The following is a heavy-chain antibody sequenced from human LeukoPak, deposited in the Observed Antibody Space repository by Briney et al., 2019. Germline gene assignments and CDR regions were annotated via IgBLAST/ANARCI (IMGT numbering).Heavy chain of an antibody. CDR1: GFSFSDYD. CDR3: AREAFVKSGYYPLDY. V-gene: IGHV3-30*02. Sequence: PGGSLRLSCAASGFSFSDYDMHWVRQAPGKGLEWLTFIRYDGRNKYYADSLKGRFTISRDDSKNTLYLQMNSLRADDTGVYYCAREAFVKSGYYPLDYWGQGTLVTVSS. CDR2: IRYDGRNK. J-gene: IGHJ4*02. D-gene: IGHD3-22*01.